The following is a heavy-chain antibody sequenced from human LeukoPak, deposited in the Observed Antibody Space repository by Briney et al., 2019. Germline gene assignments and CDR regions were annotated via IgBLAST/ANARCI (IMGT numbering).Heavy chain of an antibody. CDR1: GFTFSSYS. Sequence: GGSLRLSCAASGFTFSSYSMNWVRQAPGKGLEWVSYISSSSSTIYYADSVKGRFTISRDNAKNSLYLQMNSLRAEDTAVYYCAKVVYSADSSSWYPFDYWGQGTLVTVSS. D-gene: IGHD6-13*01. V-gene: IGHV3-48*01. CDR3: AKVVYSADSSSWYPFDY. J-gene: IGHJ4*02. CDR2: ISSSSSTI.